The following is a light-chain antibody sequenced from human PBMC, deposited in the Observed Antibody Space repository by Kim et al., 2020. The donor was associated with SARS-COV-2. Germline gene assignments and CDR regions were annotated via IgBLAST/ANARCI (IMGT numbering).Light chain of an antibody. CDR1: QCISCY. Sequence: AYTRDRVTITCRASQCISCYLSWYQQKPGKAPQLLIYAASTLQSGVPSRFSGSGSGTDFTLTISSLQSEDFATYYCQQYYSYPFTFGPGTKVDIK. J-gene: IGKJ3*01. CDR2: AAS. CDR3: QQYYSYPFT. V-gene: IGKV1-8*01.